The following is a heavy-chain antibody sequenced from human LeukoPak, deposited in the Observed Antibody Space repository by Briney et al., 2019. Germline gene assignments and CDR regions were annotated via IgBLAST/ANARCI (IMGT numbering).Heavy chain of an antibody. D-gene: IGHD2-2*03. CDR2: IYTSGST. V-gene: IGHV4-61*02. CDR3: ARDTSGYCSSTSCTHYYYYYMDV. Sequence: PSETLSLTCTVSGGSISSGSYSWSWIRQPAGKGLEWIGRIYTSGSTNYNPSLESRVTISVDTSKNQFSLKLSSVTAADTAVYYCARDTSGYCSSTSCTHYYYYYMDVWGKGTTVTVSS. J-gene: IGHJ6*03. CDR1: GGSISSGSYS.